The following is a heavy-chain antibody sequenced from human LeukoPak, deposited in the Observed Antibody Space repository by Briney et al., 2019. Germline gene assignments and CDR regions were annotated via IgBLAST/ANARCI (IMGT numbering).Heavy chain of an antibody. V-gene: IGHV3-7*01. J-gene: IGHJ4*02. CDR3: ARLTGTTGFDY. CDR2: IKQDGSDK. Sequence: GGSLRLSCAASGFPFSSYWMSWVRQAPGKGLEWVANIKQDGSDKYYVDSVKGRFSISRDNAKNSLYLQLNSLRADDTAVYYCARLTGTTGFDYWGQGTLVTVTS. CDR1: GFPFSSYW. D-gene: IGHD1-1*01.